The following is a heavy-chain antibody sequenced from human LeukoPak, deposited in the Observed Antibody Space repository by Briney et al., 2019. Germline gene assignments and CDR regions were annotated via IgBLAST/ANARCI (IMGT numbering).Heavy chain of an antibody. CDR1: GYTFTSHY. CDR2: INPSGGST. V-gene: IGHV1-46*01. Sequence: ASVKVSCKASGYTFTSHYMHWVRQAPEQGLEWMGIINPSGGSTSYAQKFQGRVTMTRDMSTRTDYMELSSLRYEDTAVYYCARVILGDYPGDYWGQGTLVTVSS. J-gene: IGHJ4*02. CDR3: ARVILGDYPGDY. D-gene: IGHD4-17*01.